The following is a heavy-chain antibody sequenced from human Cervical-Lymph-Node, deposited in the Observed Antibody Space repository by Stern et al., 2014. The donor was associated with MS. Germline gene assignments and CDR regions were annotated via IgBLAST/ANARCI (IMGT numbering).Heavy chain of an antibody. D-gene: IGHD5-24*01. Sequence: QDQLVQSGAEVKKPGSSLKISCEVSGDTFNRHGVSWVRQAPGQGLEWMGGIIPATTTAGYAQKFQGRVTLTVDEFTRTVYMEMSSLTFEDTAVYYCARESKDGYNFDFWGQGTLVTVSS. CDR3: ARESKDGYNFDF. CDR1: GDTFNRHG. V-gene: IGHV1-69*12. CDR2: IIPATTTA. J-gene: IGHJ4*02.